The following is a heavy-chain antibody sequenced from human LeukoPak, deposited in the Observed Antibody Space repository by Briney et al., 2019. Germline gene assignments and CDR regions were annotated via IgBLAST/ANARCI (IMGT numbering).Heavy chain of an antibody. V-gene: IGHV2-5*02. J-gene: IGHJ4*02. Sequence: SGPTLVNPTQTLTLTCTFSGFSLSTSEVGVGWIRQPPGKALEWLALIYWDDDKRYSPSLKSRLTITKDTSKNQVVLTMTNMDPVDTGTYYCVHRLTSNPFDSWGQGALITVSS. CDR3: VHRLTSNPFDS. CDR2: IYWDDDK. CDR1: GFSLSTSEVG. D-gene: IGHD2-2*01.